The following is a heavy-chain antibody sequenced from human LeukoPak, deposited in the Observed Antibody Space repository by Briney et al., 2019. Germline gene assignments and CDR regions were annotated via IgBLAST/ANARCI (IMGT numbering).Heavy chain of an antibody. D-gene: IGHD2-21*01. J-gene: IGHJ4*02. V-gene: IGHV3-30-3*01. CDR1: GFTFSSYA. CDR3: ASLTGDYYSDY. Sequence: PGGSLRLSCAASGFTFSSYAMSWVRQAPGKGLEWVAVISYDGSNKYYADSVKGRFTISRDNSKNTLYLQMNSLRAEDTAVYYCASLTGDYYSDYWGQGTLVTVSS. CDR2: ISYDGSNK.